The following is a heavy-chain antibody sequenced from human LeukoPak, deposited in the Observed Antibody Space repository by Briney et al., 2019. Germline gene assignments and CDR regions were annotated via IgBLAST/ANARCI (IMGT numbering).Heavy chain of an antibody. V-gene: IGHV3-21*01. CDR2: ISPDSNYK. D-gene: IGHD5-12*01. CDR1: GFTFGDYA. CDR3: VRGGYRGFDYEY. J-gene: IGHJ4*02. Sequence: GRSLRLSCAASGFTFGDYAMHWVRQAPGKGLEWVSSISPDSNYKYYVDSVKGRFTISRDNAKSSLYLQMSSLRAEDTAVHYCVRGGYRGFDYEYWGQGTLVTVSS.